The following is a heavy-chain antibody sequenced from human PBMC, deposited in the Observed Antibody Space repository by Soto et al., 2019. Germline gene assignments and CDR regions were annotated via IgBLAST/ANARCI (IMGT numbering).Heavy chain of an antibody. Sequence: ASVKVSCKASGYTFTSYYMHWVRQAPGQGLEWMGIINPSGGSTSYAQKFQGRVTMTRDTSTSTVYMELSGLRSEDTAVYYCAREWGLVTTTYTPYGMDVWGQGTTVTVSS. CDR2: INPSGGST. D-gene: IGHD2-21*02. V-gene: IGHV1-46*01. J-gene: IGHJ6*02. CDR1: GYTFTSYY. CDR3: AREWGLVTTTYTPYGMDV.